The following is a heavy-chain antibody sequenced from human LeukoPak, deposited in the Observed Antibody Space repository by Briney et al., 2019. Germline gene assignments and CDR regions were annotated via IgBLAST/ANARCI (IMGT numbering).Heavy chain of an antibody. J-gene: IGHJ4*02. CDR1: GFTFSNYA. D-gene: IGHD6-13*01. V-gene: IGHV3-23*01. CDR2: ISGSGGST. CDR3: AKTSAAADDPFDY. Sequence: PGGSLRLSCAASGFTFSNYAMSWVRQAPGKGLEWVSAISGSGGSTYYVDSVKGRFTISRDNSKNTLYLQMNSLRADDTAVYYCAKTSAAADDPFDYWGQGTLVTVST.